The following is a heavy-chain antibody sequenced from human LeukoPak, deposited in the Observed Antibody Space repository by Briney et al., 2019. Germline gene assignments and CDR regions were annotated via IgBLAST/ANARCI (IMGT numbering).Heavy chain of an antibody. Sequence: ASVKVSCKASGYTFTGYGISRVRQAPGQGLEWMGWISAYNGNTNYAQKLQGRVTMTTDTSTSTAYMALRSLRSDDTAVYYCARAGVYYDCVWGSYRPPDYWGQGTLVTVSS. D-gene: IGHD3-16*02. V-gene: IGHV1-18*01. CDR1: GYTFTGYG. CDR2: ISAYNGNT. J-gene: IGHJ4*02. CDR3: ARAGVYYDCVWGSYRPPDY.